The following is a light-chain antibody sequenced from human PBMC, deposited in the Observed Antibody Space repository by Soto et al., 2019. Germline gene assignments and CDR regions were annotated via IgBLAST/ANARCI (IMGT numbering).Light chain of an antibody. CDR1: QSISSNY. J-gene: IGKJ1*01. V-gene: IGKV3-20*01. CDR2: GAS. CDR3: QQYGSWT. Sequence: EIVLTQSPGTLSVSPGERATLSCRASQSISSNYLAWYQQKPGQAPSLLIYGASNRATGIPDRFSGSGSGTDFTLTISRLEPEDSERYYCQQYGSWTFGQGTKVEIK.